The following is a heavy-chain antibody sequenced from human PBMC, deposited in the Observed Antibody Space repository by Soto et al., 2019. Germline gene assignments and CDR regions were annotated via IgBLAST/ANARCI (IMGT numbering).Heavy chain of an antibody. J-gene: IGHJ4*02. CDR3: ARESGSYYDYVWGSYDSSGYYFDY. D-gene: IGHD3-16*01. CDR2: ISYDGSNK. Sequence: GGSLRLSCAASGFTFSSYAMHWVRQAPGKGLEWVAVISYDGSNKYYADSVKGRFTISRDNSKNTLYLQMNSLRAEDTAVYYCARESGSYYDYVWGSYDSSGYYFDYWGQGTLVTVSS. V-gene: IGHV3-30-3*01. CDR1: GFTFSSYA.